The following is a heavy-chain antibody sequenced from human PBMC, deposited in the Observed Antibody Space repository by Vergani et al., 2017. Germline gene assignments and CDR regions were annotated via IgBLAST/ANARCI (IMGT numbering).Heavy chain of an antibody. CDR1: GFTFGSYA. D-gene: IGHD5-18*01. CDR3: ARGDNYGGASTCFDD. J-gene: IGHJ4*02. CDR2: ISYDGSNK. V-gene: IGHV3-30*01. Sequence: QVQLVESGGGVVQPGRSLRLSCAASGFTFGSYAMHWVRQAPGKGLEWVAVISYDGSNKYYADSVKGRFTISRDNSKNTLYLQMNSLRAEDTAVYYCARGDNYGGASTCFDDWGQGTLVTVSS.